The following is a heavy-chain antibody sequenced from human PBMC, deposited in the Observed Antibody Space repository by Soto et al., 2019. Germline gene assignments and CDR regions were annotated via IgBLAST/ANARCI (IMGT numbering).Heavy chain of an antibody. CDR2: VYYTGTT. Sequence: SETPSLTCTVSGGSIGSYHWSWVRQPPGKGLEWLASVYYTGTTNYNPSLGSRVTISIDAPENQISLKLTSVTAADTAFYYCARDTVLTGMFDLWGQGTLVTVSS. V-gene: IGHV4-59*01. D-gene: IGHD4-17*01. J-gene: IGHJ5*02. CDR3: ARDTVLTGMFDL. CDR1: GGSIGSYH.